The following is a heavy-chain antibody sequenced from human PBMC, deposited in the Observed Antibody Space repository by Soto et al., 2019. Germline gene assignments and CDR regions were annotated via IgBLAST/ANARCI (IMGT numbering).Heavy chain of an antibody. CDR2: INPSSGGT. D-gene: IGHD6-13*01. CDR1: GYTFTGYY. Sequence: ASVKVSCKASGYTFTGYYIHWVRQAPGQGLEWMGWINPSSGGTSYAQKFQGLVTLTRDAPISTAYMELSRLSSDDTAMYYCARPAGTASGNDYWGDGTLVTV. J-gene: IGHJ4*01. CDR3: ARPAGTASGNDY. V-gene: IGHV1-2*04.